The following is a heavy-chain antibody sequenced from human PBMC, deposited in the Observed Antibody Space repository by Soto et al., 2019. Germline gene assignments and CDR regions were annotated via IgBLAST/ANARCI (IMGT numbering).Heavy chain of an antibody. CDR1: GYTFSSYA. V-gene: IGHV1-3*01. CDR2: VNADNGNT. J-gene: IGHJ5*02. Sequence: ASVKVSCKASGYTFSSYAMHWVRQAPGQRLEWMGWVNADNGNTKYSQKFQDRVTITRDTSASTAYMELSSLGSEDTAVYYCARDRGRGWNYVDNWSDPWGQGTLVTVSS. D-gene: IGHD1-7*01. CDR3: ARDRGRGWNYVDNWSDP.